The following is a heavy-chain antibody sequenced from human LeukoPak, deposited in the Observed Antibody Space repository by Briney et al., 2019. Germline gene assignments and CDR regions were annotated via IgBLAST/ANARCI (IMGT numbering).Heavy chain of an antibody. Sequence: PGGSLRLSCAASGFTFSSYAMSWVRQAPGEGLVWVSVISGGGGSTYYADSVKGRFTISSDSSKNTLYLQMNSLRAEDTAVYYCAKSGSGNYYDRFDYWGQGTLITVSS. D-gene: IGHD3-10*01. J-gene: IGHJ4*02. CDR2: ISGGGGST. CDR3: AKSGSGNYYDRFDY. CDR1: GFTFSSYA. V-gene: IGHV3-23*01.